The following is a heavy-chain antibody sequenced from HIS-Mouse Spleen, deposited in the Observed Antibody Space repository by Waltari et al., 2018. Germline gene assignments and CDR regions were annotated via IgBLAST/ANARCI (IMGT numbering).Heavy chain of an antibody. D-gene: IGHD6-13*01. Sequence: QLPLQESGPGLVKPSETLSLTCPVPGGSISSSSYYWGWIRQPPGKGLEWIGSIYYSGSTYYNPSLKSRVTISVDTSKNQFSLKLSSVTAADTAVYYCAREIPYSSSWYDWYFDLWGRGTLVTVSS. CDR2: IYYSGST. CDR3: AREIPYSSSWYDWYFDL. CDR1: GGSISSSSYY. V-gene: IGHV4-39*07. J-gene: IGHJ2*01.